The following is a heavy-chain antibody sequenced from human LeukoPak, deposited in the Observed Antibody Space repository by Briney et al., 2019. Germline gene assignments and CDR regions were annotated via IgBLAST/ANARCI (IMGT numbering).Heavy chain of an antibody. CDR1: GFSFSSYW. Sequence: QPGGSLRLSCAASGFSFSSYWMSWVRQAPGKGLEWVADIKQDGSEKYYVDSVKGRFTISRDNAKNSLYLQMNSLRAEDTAVYYCASTGTTDYWGQGNLVTVSS. J-gene: IGHJ4*02. CDR3: ASTGTTDY. CDR2: IKQDGSEK. D-gene: IGHD4-11*01. V-gene: IGHV3-7*01.